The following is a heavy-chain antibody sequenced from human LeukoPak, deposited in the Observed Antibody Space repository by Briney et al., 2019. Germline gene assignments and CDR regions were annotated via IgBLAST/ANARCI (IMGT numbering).Heavy chain of an antibody. J-gene: IGHJ4*02. CDR2: IYPDHSDT. V-gene: IGHV5-51*01. Sequence: GESLKISCKGSGFPFGSYWIGWVRQMPGKGLECMGIIYPDHSDTRYSPSFQGQVTISADNSITTAYLQWSSLKASDTAIYYCARSAAARRGLYFDYWGQGTLVTISS. CDR1: GFPFGSYW. D-gene: IGHD6-6*01. CDR3: ARSAAARRGLYFDY.